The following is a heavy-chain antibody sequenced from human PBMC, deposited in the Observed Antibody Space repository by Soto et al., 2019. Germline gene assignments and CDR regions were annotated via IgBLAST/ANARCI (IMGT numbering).Heavy chain of an antibody. CDR2: IYNSGST. CDR1: GGSISSGGYY. Sequence: QVQLQESGPGLVKPSQTLSLTCTVSGGSISSGGYYWSWIRQHPGEGLEWIGYIYNSGSTYYNPSLKSRVTISVDTSKNQFSLKLSSVTAADTAVYYCARDLYGDGGDDAFDIWGQGTMVTVSS. J-gene: IGHJ3*02. D-gene: IGHD4-17*01. V-gene: IGHV4-31*03. CDR3: ARDLYGDGGDDAFDI.